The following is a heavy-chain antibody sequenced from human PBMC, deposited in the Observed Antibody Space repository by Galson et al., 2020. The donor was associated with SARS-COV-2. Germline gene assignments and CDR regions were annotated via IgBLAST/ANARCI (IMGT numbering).Heavy chain of an antibody. CDR3: ARLHYGEYAPEAFDI. V-gene: IGHV4-30-2*01. J-gene: IGHJ3*02. CDR2: IAHSAGT. Sequence: SETLSLTCAVSATSITGGSYSWNWLRQPPGKGLVWTVYIAHSAGTYYNPSLKSRLTISGDRSKNQFSLRLSSVTAADAAVYFCARLHYGEYAPEAFDIWGPGTRVTVAS. CDR1: ATSITGGSYS. D-gene: IGHD4-17*01.